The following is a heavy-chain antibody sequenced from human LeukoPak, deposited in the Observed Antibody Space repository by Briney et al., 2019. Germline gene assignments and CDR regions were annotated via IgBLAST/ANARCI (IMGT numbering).Heavy chain of an antibody. CDR2: INAGNGNT. D-gene: IGHD5-18*01. CDR1: GYTFTTYA. J-gene: IGHJ4*02. Sequence: GASVKVSCKASGYTFTTYAMHWVRQAPAQRLEWMGWINAGNGNTKYSQEFQSRVTITRDTSASTAYMELSSLRSEDMAVYYCASSVDTAMEFDYWGQGTLVTVSS. CDR3: ASSVDTAMEFDY. V-gene: IGHV1-3*03.